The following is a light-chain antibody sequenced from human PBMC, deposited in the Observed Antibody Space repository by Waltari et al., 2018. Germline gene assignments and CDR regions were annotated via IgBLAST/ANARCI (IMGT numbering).Light chain of an antibody. Sequence: QLVLTQSPSASASLGASVKLTCTLSSGHSSNVIAWHQQQPLKGPRYLMKVNSDGSHRKGDDIPDRFSGSSSGAEHYLTISSLQSEDEADYYCQTGGHGTWVFGGGTKLTVL. CDR2: VNSDGSH. CDR1: SGHSSNV. V-gene: IGLV4-69*01. J-gene: IGLJ3*02. CDR3: QTGGHGTWV.